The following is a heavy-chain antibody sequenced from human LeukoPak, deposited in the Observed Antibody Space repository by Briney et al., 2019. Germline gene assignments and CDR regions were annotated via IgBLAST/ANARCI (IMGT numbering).Heavy chain of an antibody. V-gene: IGHV3-30*02. CDR2: IRYDGSNK. D-gene: IGHD1-1*01. CDR1: GFTFSSYG. J-gene: IGHJ6*03. Sequence: PGGSLRLSCAASGFTFSSYGIHWVRQAPGRGLEWVAFIRYDGSNKYHADSVKGRFTISRDNSKNTVDLQMNSLRPEDTAVYFCAKEYGYDYNYFYSMDVWGKGTTVTISS. CDR3: AKEYGYDYNYFYSMDV.